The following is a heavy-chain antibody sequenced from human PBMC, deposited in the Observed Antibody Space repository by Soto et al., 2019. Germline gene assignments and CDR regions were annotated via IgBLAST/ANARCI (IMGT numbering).Heavy chain of an antibody. CDR1: GFMFTSSA. CDR3: AAVPVLRFLKWLPAYFDY. V-gene: IGHV1-58*01. CDR2: LVVGSGNT. J-gene: IGHJ4*02. D-gene: IGHD3-3*01. Sequence: ASVKVSCKTSGFMFTSSAVQWVRQARGQRLEWIGWLVVGSGNTHYAQHFQERVTLTRDMSTGTAYMELGSLRSEDTAVYYCAAVPVLRFLKWLPAYFDYWGQGTLVTVSS.